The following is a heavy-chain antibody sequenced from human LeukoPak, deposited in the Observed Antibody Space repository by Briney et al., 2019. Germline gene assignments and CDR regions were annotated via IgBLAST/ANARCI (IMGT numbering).Heavy chain of an antibody. CDR1: GFTFSSYA. CDR2: ISGSGGST. V-gene: IGHV3-23*01. Sequence: GGSLRLSCAASGFTFSSYAMSWVRQAPGKGLEWVSAISGSGGSTYYADSVKGRFTISRDNSKNTLYLQMNSLRAEDTAVYYCARHLSDSGSYQVLWYWGQGTLVTVSS. CDR3: ARHLSDSGSYQVLWY. J-gene: IGHJ4*02. D-gene: IGHD3-10*01.